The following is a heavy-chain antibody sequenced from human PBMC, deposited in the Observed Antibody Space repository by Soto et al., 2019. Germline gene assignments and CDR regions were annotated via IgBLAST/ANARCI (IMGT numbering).Heavy chain of an antibody. CDR2: IIPIFGTA. Sequence: SVKVSCKASGGTFSSYAISWVRQAPGQGLEWMGGIIPIFGTANYAQKFQGRVTITADESTSTAYMELRSLSSEDMAVYYCSSRDGGGDCYQDYYGMDVWGQGTTVTISS. D-gene: IGHD2-21*02. J-gene: IGHJ6*02. V-gene: IGHV1-69*13. CDR3: SSRDGGGDCYQDYYGMDV. CDR1: GGTFSSYA.